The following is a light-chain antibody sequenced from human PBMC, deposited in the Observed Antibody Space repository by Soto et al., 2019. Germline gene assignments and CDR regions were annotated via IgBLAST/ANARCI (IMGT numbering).Light chain of an antibody. CDR3: QHYNSYSEA. J-gene: IGKJ1*01. CDR1: QTISSW. Sequence: DIQMTQSPSTVSGSVGDRVTITCRASQTISSWFACYQQKPGKAPKLLIYKASTLKSGVPSRFSGSGSGTEFTLTISSLQPDDFATYYCQHYNSYSEAFGQGTKVDIK. CDR2: KAS. V-gene: IGKV1-5*03.